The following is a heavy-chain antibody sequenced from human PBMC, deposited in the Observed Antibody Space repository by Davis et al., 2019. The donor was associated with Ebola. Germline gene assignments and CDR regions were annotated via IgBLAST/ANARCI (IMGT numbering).Heavy chain of an antibody. CDR2: ISAYNDNT. Sequence: ASVKVSCKASGYTFTRYGISWVREAPGQGLEWMGWISAYNDNTNYAQKLQGRVTMTTDTSTSTAYMELRSLRSDDTAVYYCARGVTMVRGVDWFDPWGQGTLVTVSS. D-gene: IGHD3-10*01. J-gene: IGHJ5*02. CDR1: GYTFTRYG. CDR3: ARGVTMVRGVDWFDP. V-gene: IGHV1-18*01.